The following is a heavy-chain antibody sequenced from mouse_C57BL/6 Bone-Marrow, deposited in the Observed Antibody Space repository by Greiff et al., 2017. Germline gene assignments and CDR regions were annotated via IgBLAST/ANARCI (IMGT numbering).Heavy chain of an antibody. Sequence: EVQGVESGGGLVKPGGSLKLSCAASGFTFSSYAMSWVRQTPEKRLEWVATISDGGSYTYYPDNVKGRFTISRDNAKNNLYLQMSHLKSEDTAMYYCARQVWTGTFAYWGQGILVTVSA. D-gene: IGHD4-1*01. CDR3: ARQVWTGTFAY. CDR1: GFTFSSYA. CDR2: ISDGGSYT. V-gene: IGHV5-4*01. J-gene: IGHJ3*01.